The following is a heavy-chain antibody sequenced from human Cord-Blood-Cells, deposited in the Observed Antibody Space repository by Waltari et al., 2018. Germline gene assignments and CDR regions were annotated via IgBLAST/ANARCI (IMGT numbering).Heavy chain of an antibody. CDR3: ARGTHYDFWSGYNDAFDF. V-gene: IGHV1-18*04. J-gene: IGHJ3*01. D-gene: IGHD3-3*01. CDR2: ISAYNGNT. Sequence: QVQLVQSGAEVKKPGASVKVSCKASGYTFTSYGISWVRQAPGQGLEWMGWISAYNGNTNYAQKLQGRVTMTTDTSTITAYMELRSLRSDDTAVYYCARGTHYDFWSGYNDAFDFWGQGTMVTVSS. CDR1: GYTFTSYG.